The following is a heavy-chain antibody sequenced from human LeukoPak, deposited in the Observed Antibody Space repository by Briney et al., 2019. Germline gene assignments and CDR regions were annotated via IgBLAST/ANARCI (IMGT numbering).Heavy chain of an antibody. Sequence: GGSLRLSCAASGFTFSSYSMNWVRQAPGKGLEWVSSISSSSYIYYADSLKGRFTISRDNAKNSLYLQMNSLRAEDTAVYYCARGGAYYYYMDVWGKGTTVTVSS. D-gene: IGHD4/OR15-4a*01. J-gene: IGHJ6*03. CDR2: ISSSSYI. CDR3: ARGGAYYYYMDV. V-gene: IGHV3-21*01. CDR1: GFTFSSYS.